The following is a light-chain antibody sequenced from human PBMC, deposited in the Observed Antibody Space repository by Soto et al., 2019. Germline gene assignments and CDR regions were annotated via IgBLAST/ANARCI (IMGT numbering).Light chain of an antibody. V-gene: IGKV3-15*01. CDR2: GAS. CDR1: QSLSSN. CDR3: QQYNNWPRT. Sequence: EIVLTQSPATLSLSPGERATLSCRASQSLSSNLAWYQQEPGQAPRLLIYGASTRATGIPARFSGSGSGTEFTLTISSLQSEDFTAYYCQQYNNWPRTFGQGTKVDIK. J-gene: IGKJ1*01.